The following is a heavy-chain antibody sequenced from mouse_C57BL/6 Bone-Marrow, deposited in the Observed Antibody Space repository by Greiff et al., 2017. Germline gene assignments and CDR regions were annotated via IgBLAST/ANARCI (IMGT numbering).Heavy chain of an antibody. CDR1: GYTFTDYN. CDR3: ARIAIPMWYFDY. Sequence: EVQLQQSGPELVKPGASVKIPCKASGYTFTDYNMDWVKQSHGKSLEWIGDINPNNGGTIYNQKFKGKATLTVDKSSSTASMELRSLTSEYTAVYYCARIAIPMWYFDYWGQGTTLTVSS. J-gene: IGHJ2*01. CDR2: INPNNGGT. V-gene: IGHV1-18*01.